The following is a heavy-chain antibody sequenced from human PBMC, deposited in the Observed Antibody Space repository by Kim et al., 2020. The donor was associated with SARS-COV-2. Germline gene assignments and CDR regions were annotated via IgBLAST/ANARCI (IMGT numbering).Heavy chain of an antibody. CDR2: ISAYNGNT. CDR3: ARDRGGYSGYDFPGVDDY. Sequence: ASVKVSCKASGYTFTSYGISWVRQAPGQGLEWMGWISAYNGNTNYAQKLQGRVTMTTDTSTSTAYMELRSLRSDDTAVYYCARDRGGYSGYDFPGVDDYWGQGTLVTVSS. V-gene: IGHV1-18*01. J-gene: IGHJ4*02. CDR1: GYTFTSYG. D-gene: IGHD5-12*01.